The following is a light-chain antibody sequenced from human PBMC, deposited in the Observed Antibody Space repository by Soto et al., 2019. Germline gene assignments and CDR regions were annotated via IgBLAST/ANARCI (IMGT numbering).Light chain of an antibody. CDR1: SSDVGGYNY. J-gene: IGLJ2*01. CDR2: EVS. Sequence: QSALTQPASVSGSPGQSITISCTGTSSDVGGYNYVSWYQQHPGKAPKLMIYEVSNRPSGVSNRFSGSKSGKTASLTISGLKAEDEADYYCSSSTSSSVVFGGGTKLTVL. V-gene: IGLV2-14*01. CDR3: SSSTSSSVV.